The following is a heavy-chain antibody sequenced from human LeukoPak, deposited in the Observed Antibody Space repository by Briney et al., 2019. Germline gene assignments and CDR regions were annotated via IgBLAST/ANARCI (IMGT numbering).Heavy chain of an antibody. CDR1: GFTFSTYW. V-gene: IGHV3-74*01. Sequence: GGSLRLSCAASGFTFSTYWMHWVRQAPGKGLVWVSRINTDGSGIRYADSVKGRFTISRDNLKNTLYLQMNSLRAEDTAVYYCARVRVWDPFDYWGQGTLVTVSS. D-gene: IGHD5/OR15-5a*01. CDR2: INTDGSGI. J-gene: IGHJ4*02. CDR3: ARVRVWDPFDY.